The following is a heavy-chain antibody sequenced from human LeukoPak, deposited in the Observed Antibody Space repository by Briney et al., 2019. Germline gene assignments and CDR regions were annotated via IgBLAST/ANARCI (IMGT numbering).Heavy chain of an antibody. CDR2: MYYSGSN. CDR3: ARGDGYNLRDWFDP. Sequence: PSETLSLTCAVSGGSISSYYWSWIRQPPGKGLEWIGYMYYSGSNKYNPSLKSRVTISVDTSKNQFSLKLSSVTAADTAVYYCARGDGYNLRDWFDPWGQGTPVTVSS. D-gene: IGHD5-24*01. V-gene: IGHV4-59*01. J-gene: IGHJ5*02. CDR1: GGSISSYY.